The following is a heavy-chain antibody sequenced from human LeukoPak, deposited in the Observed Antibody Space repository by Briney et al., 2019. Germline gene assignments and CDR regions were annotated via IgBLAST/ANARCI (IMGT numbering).Heavy chain of an antibody. CDR2: MNPNSGNT. CDR1: GYTFTSYD. Sequence: GASVKVSSKASGYTFTSYDINWVRQATGQGLEWMGWMNPNSGNTGYAQKFQGRVTMTRNTSISTAYMELSSLRSEDTAVYYCARGNVVVVAATILYYYYYGMDVWGQGTTVTVSS. D-gene: IGHD2-15*01. V-gene: IGHV1-8*01. CDR3: ARGNVVVVAATILYYYYYGMDV. J-gene: IGHJ6*02.